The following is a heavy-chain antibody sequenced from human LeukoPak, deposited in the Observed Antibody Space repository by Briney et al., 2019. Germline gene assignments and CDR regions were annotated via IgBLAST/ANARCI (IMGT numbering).Heavy chain of an antibody. Sequence: PGGSLRLSCAASGFTFSSYAMSWVRQAPGKGLEWVSAISGSGGSTYYADSVKGRFTISRDNANNSLYLQMNSLRAEDTAVYYCAKRGYSGSDAFDMWGQGTMVTVSS. D-gene: IGHD5-12*01. J-gene: IGHJ3*02. CDR1: GFTFSSYA. CDR2: ISGSGGST. V-gene: IGHV3-23*01. CDR3: AKRGYSGSDAFDM.